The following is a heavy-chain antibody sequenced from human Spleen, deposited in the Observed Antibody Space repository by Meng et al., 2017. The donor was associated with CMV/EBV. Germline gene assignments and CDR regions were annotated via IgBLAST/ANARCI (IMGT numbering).Heavy chain of an antibody. D-gene: IGHD6-13*01. J-gene: IGHJ4*02. CDR3: AKNWGVAAAGTGRLDY. Sequence: GGSLRLSCAASGFIFSTYAMTWVRQAPGKGLEWVSAIGGSGDTIYYADSVKGRFTISRDNSKKTLYLQMNSLRAEDTAVYYCAKNWGVAAAGTGRLDYWAREPWSPSPQ. CDR2: IGGSGDTI. CDR1: GFIFSTYA. V-gene: IGHV3-23*01.